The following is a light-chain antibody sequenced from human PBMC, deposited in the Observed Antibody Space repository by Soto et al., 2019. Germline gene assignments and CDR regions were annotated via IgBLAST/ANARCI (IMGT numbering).Light chain of an antibody. J-gene: IGKJ1*01. CDR3: QQYHIWPLTWT. Sequence: EVVMTQSPATLSVSPGERATLSCRASQSLSSDLAWYQQKPGQAPRLLIYGASTRATGIPARFSGSGSGTEFTLTISSLQSEDFAFYYCQQYHIWPLTWTFGQGTKVDIK. CDR1: QSLSSD. V-gene: IGKV3-15*01. CDR2: GAS.